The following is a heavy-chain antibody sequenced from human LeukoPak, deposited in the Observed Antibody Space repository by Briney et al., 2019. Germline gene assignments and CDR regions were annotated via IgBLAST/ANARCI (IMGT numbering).Heavy chain of an antibody. CDR3: AKDGDSSPTRY. J-gene: IGHJ4*02. V-gene: IGHV3-23*01. CDR1: GFTFSSYA. CDR2: ISGSGGST. D-gene: IGHD6-13*01. Sequence: GGSLRLSCAASGFTFSSYAMSWVRQAPGKGLEWVSAISGSGGSTYYADSVKGRFTISRDNSKNTLYLQLNSLRAEDTAVYYCAKDGDSSPTRYWGQGTLVTVSS.